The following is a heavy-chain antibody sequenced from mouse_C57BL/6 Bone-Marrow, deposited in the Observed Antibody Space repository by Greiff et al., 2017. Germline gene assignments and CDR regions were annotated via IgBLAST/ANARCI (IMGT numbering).Heavy chain of an antibody. Sequence: QVQLQQSGAELVRPGASVKLSCKASGYTFTDYYINWVKQRPGQGLEWIARIYPGSGNTYYNEKFKGKATLTAEKSSSTAYMQLSSLTSEDSAVYFCEREGEERRDYCDYWGQGTTRTVSS. V-gene: IGHV1-76*01. CDR1: GYTFTDYY. CDR2: IYPGSGNT. D-gene: IGHD2-14*01. J-gene: IGHJ2*01. CDR3: EREGEERRDYCDY.